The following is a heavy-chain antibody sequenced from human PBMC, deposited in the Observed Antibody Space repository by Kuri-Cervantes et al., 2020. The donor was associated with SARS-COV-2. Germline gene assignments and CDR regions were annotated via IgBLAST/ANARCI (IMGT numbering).Heavy chain of an antibody. CDR1: GLTFSSNS. V-gene: IGHV3-48*01. Sequence: LSLTCVASGLTFSSNSMNWVRQAPGKGLEWVSYISGSGFSIYYADSLKGRFTISRDNAKNSLYLQMNSLTAEDTAVYYCARGGRYYFDYWGQRSLVTVSS. CDR3: ARGGRYYFDY. J-gene: IGHJ4*02. CDR2: ISGSGFSI. D-gene: IGHD1-26*01.